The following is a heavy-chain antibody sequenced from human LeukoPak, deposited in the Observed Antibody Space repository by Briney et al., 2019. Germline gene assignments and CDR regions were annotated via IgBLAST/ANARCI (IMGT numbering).Heavy chain of an antibody. V-gene: IGHV4-39*07. CDR2: IYYSGST. J-gene: IGHJ4*02. CDR3: ARGRVVAVAGDFDY. D-gene: IGHD6-19*01. Sequence: SETLSLTCTVSGGSISSSSYYWGWIRQPPGKGLEWIGSIYYSGSTYYNPSLKSRVTISVDTSKNQFSLKLSSVTAADTAVYYCARGRVVAVAGDFDYWGQGTLVTVSS. CDR1: GGSISSSSYY.